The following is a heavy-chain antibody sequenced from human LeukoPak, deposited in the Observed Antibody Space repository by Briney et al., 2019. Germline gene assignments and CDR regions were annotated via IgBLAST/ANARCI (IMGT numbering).Heavy chain of an antibody. V-gene: IGHV1-69*13. Sequence: SVKVSCKASGGTFSSYGISWVRQAPGQGLEWMGGIIPIFGTTKSAQKFQGRVTITADESTTTAYMELSSLRSEDTAVYYCARALGRDAYNFPFDYWGQGTLVTVSS. CDR1: GGTFSSYG. J-gene: IGHJ4*02. D-gene: IGHD5-24*01. CDR2: IIPIFGTT. CDR3: ARALGRDAYNFPFDY.